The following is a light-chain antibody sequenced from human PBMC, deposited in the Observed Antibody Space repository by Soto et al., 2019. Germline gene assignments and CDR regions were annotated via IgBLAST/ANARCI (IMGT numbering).Light chain of an antibody. CDR1: QSVSSSY. CDR3: QQYGSSPL. J-gene: IGKJ2*01. CDR2: AAS. Sequence: EIVLTQSPGTLSLSPGERATLSCRASQSVSSSYLAWYQQKPGQAPRLLIYAASSRATGIPDRFIGSGSGTDFTLTISRLEPEDFAVYYCQQYGSSPLFGQGTKLEIK. V-gene: IGKV3-20*01.